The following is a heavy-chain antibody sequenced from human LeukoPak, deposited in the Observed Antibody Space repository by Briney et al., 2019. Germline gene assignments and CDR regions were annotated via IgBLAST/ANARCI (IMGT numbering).Heavy chain of an antibody. V-gene: IGHV4-59*01. D-gene: IGHD2-15*01. CDR1: GGSISSYY. Sequence: PSETLSLTCTVSGGSISSYYWSWIRQPPGKGLEWIGYIYYSGSTNYNPSLKSRVTISVDTSKHQFSLKLSSVTAADTAVYYCARGRYCSGGSCYYLSYFDYWGQGTLVTVSS. J-gene: IGHJ4*02. CDR3: ARGRYCSGGSCYYLSYFDY. CDR2: IYYSGST.